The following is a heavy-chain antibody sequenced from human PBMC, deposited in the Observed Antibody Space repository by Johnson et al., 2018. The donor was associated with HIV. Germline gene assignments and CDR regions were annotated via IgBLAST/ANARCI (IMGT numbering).Heavy chain of an antibody. D-gene: IGHD7-27*01. CDR3: ARDGRTGPYAFDI. Sequence: VPLLESGVGVVPPGRSLRLSCAASRFTFSRYGMHWVRQAPGKGLEWVAVIPYDGSNTYYADSVKGRFTISRDNSKNTVYLQMNSLRAEDTAVYYCARDGRTGPYAFDIWGQGTMVTVSS. V-gene: IGHV3-30*03. J-gene: IGHJ3*02. CDR1: RFTFSRYG. CDR2: IPYDGSNT.